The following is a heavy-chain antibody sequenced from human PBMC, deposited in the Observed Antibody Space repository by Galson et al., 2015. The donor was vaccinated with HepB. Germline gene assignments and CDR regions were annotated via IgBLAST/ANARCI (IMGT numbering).Heavy chain of an antibody. V-gene: IGHV3-73*01. Sequence: SLRLSCAASGFTFSGSAMHWVRQASGKGLEWVGRIRSKDNSSAKAYAASVKGRITISRDDSKNTAYLQMNSLKTEDTAVYYCTRHSGAVASPNWFDPWGQGTLVTVSS. CDR2: IRSKDNSSAK. J-gene: IGHJ5*02. D-gene: IGHD6-19*01. CDR3: TRHSGAVASPNWFDP. CDR1: GFTFSGSA.